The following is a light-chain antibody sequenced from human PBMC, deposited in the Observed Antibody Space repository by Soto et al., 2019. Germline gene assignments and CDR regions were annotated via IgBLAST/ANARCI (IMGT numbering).Light chain of an antibody. J-gene: IGLJ1*01. Sequence: QSVPTQPAAVSGSPGQSITMSCTGTSNGVGGYNYVSWFQQHPDKAPKLLIFEVSNRPSGVSHRSSGSKSGNTASLTISGLQAEDEADYYCSSFTSTSAFVFGRGTTLTVL. CDR2: EVS. V-gene: IGLV2-14*01. CDR1: SNGVGGYNY. CDR3: SSFTSTSAFV.